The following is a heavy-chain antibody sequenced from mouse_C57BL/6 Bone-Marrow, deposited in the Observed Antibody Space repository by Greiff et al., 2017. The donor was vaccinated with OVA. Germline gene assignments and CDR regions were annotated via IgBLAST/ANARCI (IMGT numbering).Heavy chain of an antibody. V-gene: IGHV3-6*01. CDR3: ARAYYYGDY. CDR1: GYSITSGYY. D-gene: IGHD1-1*01. J-gene: IGHJ2*01. Sequence: EVKLQESGPGLVKPSQSLSLTCSVTGYSITSGYYWNWIRQFPGNKLEWMGYISYDGSNNYNPSLKNRISITRDTSKNQFFLKLNSVTTEDTATYYCARAYYYGDYWGKGTTLTVSS. CDR2: ISYDGSN.